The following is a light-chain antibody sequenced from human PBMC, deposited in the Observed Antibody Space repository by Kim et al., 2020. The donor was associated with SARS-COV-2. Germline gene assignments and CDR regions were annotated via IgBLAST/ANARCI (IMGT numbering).Light chain of an antibody. CDR1: NIGSKS. V-gene: IGLV3-21*04. CDR2: YDS. Sequence: SYELTQPPSVSVAPGKTARITCGENNIGSKSVHWYQQKPGQAPVLVIYYDSDRPSGIPERFSGSNSGNTATLTISRVEAGDEADYYCQVWDSSSDHWVFGVGTKLTVL. J-gene: IGLJ3*02. CDR3: QVWDSSSDHWV.